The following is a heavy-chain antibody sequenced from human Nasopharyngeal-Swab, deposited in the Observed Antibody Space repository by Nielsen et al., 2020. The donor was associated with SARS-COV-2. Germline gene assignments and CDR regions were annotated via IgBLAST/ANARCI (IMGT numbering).Heavy chain of an antibody. CDR1: GGTFGSYA. D-gene: IGHD6-13*01. J-gene: IGHJ5*02. V-gene: IGHV1-69*10. CDR2: IIPILGIA. Sequence: SVKVSCKASGGTFGSYAISWVRQAPGQGLEWMGGIIPILGIANYAQKFQGRVTITADKSTSTAYMELSSLRSEDTAVYYCARDRGYSSSWYGGNWFDPWGQGTLVTVSS. CDR3: ARDRGYSSSWYGGNWFDP.